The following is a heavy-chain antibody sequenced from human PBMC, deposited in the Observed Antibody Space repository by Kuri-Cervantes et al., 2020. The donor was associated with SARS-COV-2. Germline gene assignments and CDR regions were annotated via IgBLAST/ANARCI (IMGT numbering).Heavy chain of an antibody. D-gene: IGHD6-13*01. V-gene: IGHV4-39*07. J-gene: IGHJ4*02. CDR3: ARVGYSSSPLDY. CDR1: GGSISSSSYY. CDR2: IYHSGST. Sequence: SETLSLTCTVSGGSISSSSYYWGWIRQPPGKGLEWIGSIYHSGSTYYNPSLKSRVTISVDTSKNQFSLKLSSVTAADTTVYYCARVGYSSSPLDYWGQGTLVTVSS.